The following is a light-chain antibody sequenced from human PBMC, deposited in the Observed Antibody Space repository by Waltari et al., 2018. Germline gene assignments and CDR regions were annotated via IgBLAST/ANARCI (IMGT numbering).Light chain of an antibody. J-gene: IGLJ2*01. CDR2: SNN. CDR1: SSNIGSTT. CDR3: AAWDVSLKGV. V-gene: IGLV1-44*01. Sequence: QSVLTQPPSASGTPGQRVTISCPGTSSNIGSTTVNWYQQLPGMAPKLIIYSNNQRPSGVPDRFSDSKSGTSASLAISGLQSDDEADYYCAAWDVSLKGVFGGGTKVTVL.